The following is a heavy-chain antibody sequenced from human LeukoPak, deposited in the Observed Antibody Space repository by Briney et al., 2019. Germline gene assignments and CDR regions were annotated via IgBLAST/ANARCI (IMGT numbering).Heavy chain of an antibody. CDR1: GFTFDNYA. CDR2: ISGGGSST. Sequence: SGRSLRLSCAASGFTFDNYAMHWVRQAPGKGLEWVSLISGGGSSTSYADSVKGRFTISRDNNKGSLYLQMNSLTTEDTALYYCAKVLGSSSWYSLGSWGQGTLVTVSS. J-gene: IGHJ5*02. D-gene: IGHD6-13*01. CDR3: AKVLGSSSWYSLGS. V-gene: IGHV3-43*02.